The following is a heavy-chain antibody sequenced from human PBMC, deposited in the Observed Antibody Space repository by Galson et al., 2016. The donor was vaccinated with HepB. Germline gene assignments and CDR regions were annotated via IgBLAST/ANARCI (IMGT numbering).Heavy chain of an antibody. CDR3: ARDSSVDTYYYYYMDV. V-gene: IGHV4-61*02. CDR1: GGAFSNGLYY. Sequence: TLSLTCTVSGGAFSNGLYYWSWIRQPAGEGLEWIGRIYSNGSTNYNPSLKSRVTISVGTSKNQFSLRLSSVTAADTAVYYCARDSSVDTYYYYYMDVWGKGTTVVVSS. D-gene: IGHD5-18*01. CDR2: IYSNGST. J-gene: IGHJ6*03.